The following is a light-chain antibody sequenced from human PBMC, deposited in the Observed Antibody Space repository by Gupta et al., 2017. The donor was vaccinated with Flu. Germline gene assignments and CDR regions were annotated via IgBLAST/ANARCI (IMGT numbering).Light chain of an antibody. CDR1: SLRSNY. CDR2: GKN. J-gene: IGLJ3*02. Sequence: SSELTQDPAVSVVLGQTVMITCQGDSLRSNYASWYQQKPGQAPILVIYGKNNRPSGIPDRFSGSSSGDTASLTITGAQAEDEADYYCDSRDSSDNHWVFGGGTKLTVL. V-gene: IGLV3-19*01. CDR3: DSRDSSDNHWV.